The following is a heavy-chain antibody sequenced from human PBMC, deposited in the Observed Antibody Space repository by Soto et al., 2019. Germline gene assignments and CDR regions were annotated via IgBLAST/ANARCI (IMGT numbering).Heavy chain of an antibody. CDR1: GYTFTSYG. CDR2: IRAYNGNT. D-gene: IGHD3-10*01. V-gene: IGHV1-18*04. J-gene: IGHJ6*02. CDR3: AREYYYGSGSYYPDYYGMDV. Sequence: ASVKVSCKASGYTFTSYGISWVRQAPGQGLEWMGWIRAYNGNTNYAQKLQGRVTMTTDTSTSTAYMELRSLRSDDTAVYYCAREYYYGSGSYYPDYYGMDVWGQGSTVTSP.